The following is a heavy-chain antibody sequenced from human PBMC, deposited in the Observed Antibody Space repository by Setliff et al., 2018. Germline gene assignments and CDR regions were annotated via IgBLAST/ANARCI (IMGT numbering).Heavy chain of an antibody. CDR3: ARSRPDYYDSSGYYPYYYYYMDV. V-gene: IGHV4-61*01. CDR2: IHYSGNT. CDR1: GFSLSNARMG. D-gene: IGHD3-22*01. J-gene: IGHJ6*03. Sequence: SGPTLVNPTETLTLTCTVSGFSLSNARMGVSWIRQPPGKGLEWIGYIHYSGNTNYNPSLKSRVTISVDTSKNQFSLKLSSVTAADTAVYYCARSRPDYYDSSGYYPYYYYYMDVWGKGTTVTVSS.